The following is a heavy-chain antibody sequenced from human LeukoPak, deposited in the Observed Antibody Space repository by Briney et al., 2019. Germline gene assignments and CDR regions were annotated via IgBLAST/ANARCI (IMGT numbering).Heavy chain of an antibody. D-gene: IGHD3-22*01. CDR1: GYTFTSYA. CDR2: IIPIFGTA. Sequence: GASVKVSCKASGYTFTSYAISWVRQAPGQGLEWMGGIIPIFGTANYAQKFQGRVTITADESTSTAYMELSSLRSEDTAVYYCARTRGYYDSSGYYKGYYFDYWGQGTLVTVSS. CDR3: ARTRGYYDSSGYYKGYYFDY. V-gene: IGHV1-69*13. J-gene: IGHJ4*02.